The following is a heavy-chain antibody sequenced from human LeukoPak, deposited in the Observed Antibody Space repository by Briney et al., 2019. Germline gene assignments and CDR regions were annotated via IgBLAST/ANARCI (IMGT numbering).Heavy chain of an antibody. CDR2: IYYSGST. CDR3: ARNYSAVDNWFDP. V-gene: IGHV4-59*01. D-gene: IGHD2-21*01. CDR1: GFTFSSYE. J-gene: IGHJ5*02. Sequence: PGGSLRLSWAASGFTFSSYEMNWVRQPPGKGLEWIGYIYYSGSTNYNPSLKSRVTISVDTSKNQFSLKLSSVTAADTAVYYCARNYSAVDNWFDPWSQGTLVTVSS.